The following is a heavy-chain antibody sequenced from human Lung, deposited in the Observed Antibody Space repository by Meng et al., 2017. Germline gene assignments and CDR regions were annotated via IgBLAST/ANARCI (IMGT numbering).Heavy chain of an antibody. J-gene: IGHJ4*02. V-gene: IGHV4-34*01. CDR1: GGSFSDYY. Sequence: QVKLQRWGAGLLKPSETLSLTCVVSGGSFSDYYWSWIRQPPGKGLEWIGEINHSGSTNYNPSLESRATISVDTSQNNLSLKLSSVTAADSAVYYCARGPTTMAHDFDYWGQGTLVPSPQ. CDR2: INHSGST. D-gene: IGHD4-11*01. CDR3: ARGPTTMAHDFDY.